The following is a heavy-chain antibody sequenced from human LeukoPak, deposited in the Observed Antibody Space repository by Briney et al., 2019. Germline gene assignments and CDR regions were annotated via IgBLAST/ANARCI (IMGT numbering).Heavy chain of an antibody. CDR1: GFTFSSYW. J-gene: IGHJ4*02. V-gene: IGHV3-74*03. CDR2: INSDGSSI. D-gene: IGHD5-12*01. CDR3: AREGRVSGYDFDC. Sequence: GGSLRLSCAASGFTFSSYWMHWVRQAPGKGLVWVSRINSDGSSITYADSVKGRFTIYRDNAKNTLFLQMNSLRVEDTAVYYCAREGRVSGYDFDCWGQGTLVTVSS.